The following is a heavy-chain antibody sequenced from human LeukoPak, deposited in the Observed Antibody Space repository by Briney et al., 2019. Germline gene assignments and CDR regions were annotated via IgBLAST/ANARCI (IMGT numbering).Heavy chain of an antibody. V-gene: IGHV3-74*01. J-gene: IGHJ4*02. D-gene: IGHD5-18*01. CDR1: GFTFSSYW. Sequence: SGGSLRLSCAASGFTFSSYWMHWVRQAPGRGLVWVARINSDGSSTSYADSVKGRFTISRDNAKHTLYLQMNSLRAEDTAVYYCARRGGAAMVAPFDYWGQGTLVTVSS. CDR3: ARRGGAAMVAPFDY. CDR2: INSDGSST.